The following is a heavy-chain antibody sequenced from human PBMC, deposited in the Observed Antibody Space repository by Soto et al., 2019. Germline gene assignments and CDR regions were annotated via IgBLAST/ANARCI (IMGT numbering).Heavy chain of an antibody. V-gene: IGHV3-74*01. J-gene: IGHJ6*02. CDR1: GFTFSSYW. Sequence: EVQLVESGGGLVQPGGSLRLSCAASGFTFSSYWMHWVRQAPGKGLVWVSRINSDGSSTSYADSVKGRFTISRDNAKNTLYLRMNSLRAEDTAVYYCASPSPAAAGKIYYYYGMDVWGQGTTVTVSS. CDR2: INSDGSST. CDR3: ASPSPAAAGKIYYYYGMDV. D-gene: IGHD6-13*01.